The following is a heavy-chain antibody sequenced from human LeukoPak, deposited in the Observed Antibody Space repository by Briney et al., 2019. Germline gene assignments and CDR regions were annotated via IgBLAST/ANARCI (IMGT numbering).Heavy chain of an antibody. CDR1: GFTFSSYA. D-gene: IGHD3-22*01. V-gene: IGHV3-30*04. J-gene: IGHJ4*02. Sequence: GGSLRLSCAASGFTFSSYAMHWVRQAPGKGLEWVAVISYDGSNKYYADSVKGRFTISRDNSKNTLYLQMNSLRAEDTAVYYCARDSSGYGLEPQQYFDYWGQGTLVTVSS. CDR2: ISYDGSNK. CDR3: ARDSSGYGLEPQQYFDY.